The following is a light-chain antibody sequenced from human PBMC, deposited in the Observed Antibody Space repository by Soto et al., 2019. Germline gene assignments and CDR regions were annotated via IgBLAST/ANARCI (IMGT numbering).Light chain of an antibody. J-gene: IGKJ5*01. V-gene: IGKV3-15*01. CDR2: GAS. Sequence: ETGITQSPPTLSVSPRDTATLSCSASQSVSSNLAWYHQRPGQATRLLIYGASTRATGIPARFRGSGSGTDFTLTISRLEPEDFAVYYCQQRRNWPPEITFGQGTRLEIK. CDR3: QQRRNWPPEIT. CDR1: QSVSSN.